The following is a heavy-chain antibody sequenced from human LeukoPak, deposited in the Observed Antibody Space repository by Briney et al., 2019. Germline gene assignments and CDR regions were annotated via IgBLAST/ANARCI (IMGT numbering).Heavy chain of an antibody. CDR2: ISTSGGTI. V-gene: IGHV3-48*03. CDR3: VRCDYYDTTGFYYGMDV. D-gene: IGHD3-22*01. CDR1: GFLFSSYE. Sequence: GGSLRLSCAASGFLFSSYEMNWVRQAPGKGLEWVSYISTSGGTIYYADSVKGRFTISRDNARNTLYLQMNSLRAEDTAVYYCVRCDYYDTTGFYYGMDVWGQGTTVTVSS. J-gene: IGHJ6*02.